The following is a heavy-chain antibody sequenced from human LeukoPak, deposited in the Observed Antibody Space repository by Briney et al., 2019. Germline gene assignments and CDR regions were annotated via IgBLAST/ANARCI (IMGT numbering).Heavy chain of an antibody. J-gene: IGHJ4*02. Sequence: ASVKVSCKASGYTFTGYYMHWVRQAPGQGLEWMGWINPNSGGTNYAQKFQGRVTVTRDTSISTAYMELSSLRSDDTAVYYCATDPGGSDYWGQGTLVTVSS. CDR2: INPNSGGT. CDR1: GYTFTGYY. V-gene: IGHV1-2*02. CDR3: ATDPGGSDY. D-gene: IGHD2-15*01.